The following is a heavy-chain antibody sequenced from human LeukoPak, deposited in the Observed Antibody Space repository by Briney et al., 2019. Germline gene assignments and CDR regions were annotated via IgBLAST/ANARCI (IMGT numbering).Heavy chain of an antibody. D-gene: IGHD3-22*01. V-gene: IGHV5-51*01. J-gene: IGHJ4*02. CDR1: GYSFTSYW. CDR2: IYPGDSDT. Sequence: PGESLKISCKGSGYSFTSYWIGWVRQMPGKGLEWMVIIYPGDSDTRYSPSFQGQVTISADKSISTAYLQWSSLKAWDTAMYYCARQRDDYYDSSGYPDYWGQGTLVTVSS. CDR3: ARQRDDYYDSSGYPDY.